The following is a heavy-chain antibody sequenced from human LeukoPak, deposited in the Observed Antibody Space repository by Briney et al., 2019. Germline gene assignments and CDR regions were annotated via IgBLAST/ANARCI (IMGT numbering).Heavy chain of an antibody. Sequence: GGSLRLSCAASGFTFSSYGMNWVRQAPGKGLEWVSAISGSGGSTYYADSVKGRFTISRDNSKNTLYLQMNSLRAEVTAVYYCAKCLSYYYGSGSFDYWGQGTLVTVSS. CDR3: AKCLSYYYGSGSFDY. CDR1: GFTFSSYG. V-gene: IGHV3-23*01. CDR2: ISGSGGST. D-gene: IGHD3-10*01. J-gene: IGHJ4*02.